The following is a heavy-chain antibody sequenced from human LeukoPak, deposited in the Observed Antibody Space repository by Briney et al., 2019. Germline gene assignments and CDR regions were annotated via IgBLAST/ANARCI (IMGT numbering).Heavy chain of an antibody. V-gene: IGHV1-18*01. CDR1: GYTFTSYG. D-gene: IGHD4-17*01. Sequence: ASVKVSCKASGYTFTSYGISWVRQAPGQGLEWMGWISAYNGNTNYAQKLQGRVTMSTDTSTSTAYMELRSLRSDDTAVYYCARWPTVPAYPNLDYWGQGTLVTVSS. CDR3: ARWPTVPAYPNLDY. J-gene: IGHJ4*02. CDR2: ISAYNGNT.